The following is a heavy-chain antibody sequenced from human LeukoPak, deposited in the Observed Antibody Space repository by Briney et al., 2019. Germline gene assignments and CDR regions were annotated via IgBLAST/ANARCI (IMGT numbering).Heavy chain of an antibody. CDR1: GFTFDDYA. CDR2: ISGDGGRT. D-gene: IGHD3-16*02. V-gene: IGHV3-43*02. J-gene: IGHJ4*02. CDR3: ANTVITDY. Sequence: GGSLRLSCAASGFTFDDYAMHWVRQAPAKGLEWVSLISGDGGRTYYTDSVKDRLTISRDNSKNSLYLQMNSLRTEDTALYCCANTVITDYWGQGTLVTVSS.